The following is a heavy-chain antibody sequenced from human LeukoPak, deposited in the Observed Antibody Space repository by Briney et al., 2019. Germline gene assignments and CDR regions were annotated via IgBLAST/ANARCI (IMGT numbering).Heavy chain of an antibody. J-gene: IGHJ4*02. CDR3: ATIVVVPAAIDY. CDR1: GFTFSSYG. CDR2: IRYDGSNK. Sequence: GGSLRLSCAASGFTFSSYGMHWVRQAPGKGLVWVAFIRYDGSNKYYADSVKGRFTISRDNSKNTLYLQMNSLRAEDTAVYYCATIVVVPAAIDYWGQGTLVTVSS. D-gene: IGHD2-2*02. V-gene: IGHV3-30*02.